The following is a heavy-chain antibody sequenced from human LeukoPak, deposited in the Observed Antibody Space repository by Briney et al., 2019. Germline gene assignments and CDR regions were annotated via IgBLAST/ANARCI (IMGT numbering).Heavy chain of an antibody. Sequence: GGSLRLSCAASGFTVSSKYMSWVRQAPGKGLEWVSVIYSGGSKYYADSVKGRFTISRDNSKNTVYLQMNSLRAEDTAVYYCARESSGWLQLFDYWGQGTLVTVSS. CDR3: ARESSGWLQLFDY. V-gene: IGHV3-66*01. D-gene: IGHD5-24*01. CDR1: GFTVSSKY. J-gene: IGHJ4*02. CDR2: IYSGGSK.